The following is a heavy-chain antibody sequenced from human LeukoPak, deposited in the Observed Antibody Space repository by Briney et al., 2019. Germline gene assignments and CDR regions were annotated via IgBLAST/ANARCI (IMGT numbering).Heavy chain of an antibody. V-gene: IGHV3-74*01. Sequence: GGSLRLSFAASGFIFSNYWMLWVRQAPGKGLVWVSRINSDGSSTSYADSVKGRFTISRDNAKNTLYLQMNSLRAEDTAVYYCARVRGGYYSDYWGQGTLVTVS. CDR1: GFIFSNYW. CDR2: INSDGSST. J-gene: IGHJ4*02. D-gene: IGHD3-16*01. CDR3: ARVRGGYYSDY.